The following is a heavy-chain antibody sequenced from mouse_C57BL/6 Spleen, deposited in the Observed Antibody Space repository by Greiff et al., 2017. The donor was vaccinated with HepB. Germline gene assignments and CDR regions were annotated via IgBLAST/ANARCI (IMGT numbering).Heavy chain of an antibody. CDR1: GYTFTSYW. D-gene: IGHD4-1*01. CDR3: ARTGKNWDGAMDD. J-gene: IGHJ4*01. CDR2: IDPSDSYT. V-gene: IGHV1-50*01. Sequence: VQLQQPGAELVKPGASVKLSCKASGYTFTSYWMQWVKQRPGQGLEWIGEIDPSDSYTNYNQKFKGKATLTVDTTSSTAYMQLSSLTSEDSEVYDSARTGKNWDGAMDDWGEGTSVTVSS.